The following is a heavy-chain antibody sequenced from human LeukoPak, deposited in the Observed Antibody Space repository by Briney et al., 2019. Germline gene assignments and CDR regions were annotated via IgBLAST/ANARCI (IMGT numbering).Heavy chain of an antibody. CDR1: GFTFSSYW. D-gene: IGHD3-22*01. Sequence: PGGSLRLSCAASGFTFSSYWMSWVRQAPGKGLEWVANIKQDGSEKYYVDSVKGRFTISRDNAKNSLYLQMNSLRADDTAVYYCARGEGLYYDSSGYYYFDYWGQGTLVTVSS. CDR3: ARGEGLYYDSSGYYYFDY. J-gene: IGHJ4*02. V-gene: IGHV3-7*01. CDR2: IKQDGSEK.